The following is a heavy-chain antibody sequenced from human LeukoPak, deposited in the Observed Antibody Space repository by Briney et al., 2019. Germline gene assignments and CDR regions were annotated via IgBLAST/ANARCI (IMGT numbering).Heavy chain of an antibody. V-gene: IGHV4-59*09. D-gene: IGHD2-2*02. J-gene: IGHJ3*02. CDR2: T. CDR3: ARGLGYCSSTSCYTGGVDAFDI. Sequence: TNYNPSLNRRVTISVDTSNNQFSLKLSSVTAADTAVYYCARGLGYCSSTSCYTGGVDAFDIWGQGTMVTVSS.